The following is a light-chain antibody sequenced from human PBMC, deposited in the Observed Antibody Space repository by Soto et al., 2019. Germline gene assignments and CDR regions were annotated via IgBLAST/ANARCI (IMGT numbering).Light chain of an antibody. CDR1: QSISSY. CDR2: AAS. Sequence: DIQMTQSPSSLSASVGDRVTITCRASQSISSYLTWYQQKPGKAPKLLIYAASSLQSGVPSRFSGRGSGTDFTRNISNLQHEDFATYYCQQSYSPWTFGQGTKVEIK. V-gene: IGKV1-39*01. J-gene: IGKJ1*01. CDR3: QQSYSPWT.